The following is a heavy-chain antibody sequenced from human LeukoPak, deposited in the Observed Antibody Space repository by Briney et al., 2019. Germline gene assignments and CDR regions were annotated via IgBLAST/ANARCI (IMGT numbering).Heavy chain of an antibody. CDR1: GYTFTSYG. V-gene: IGHV1-18*03. Sequence: GASVKVSCKASGYTFTSYGISWVRQAPGQGLEWMGWISAYNGNTNYAQKLQGRVTMTTDTSTSTAYMELRSLRSDDMAVYYCARIVVVTAMEYYFDYWGQGTLVTVSS. D-gene: IGHD2-21*02. J-gene: IGHJ4*02. CDR3: ARIVVVTAMEYYFDY. CDR2: ISAYNGNT.